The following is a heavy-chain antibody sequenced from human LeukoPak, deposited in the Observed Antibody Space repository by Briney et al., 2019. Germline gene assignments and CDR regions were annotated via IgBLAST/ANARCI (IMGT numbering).Heavy chain of an antibody. D-gene: IGHD1-26*01. V-gene: IGHV3-20*04. CDR1: EFSVGSNY. CDR3: ARKGLGGELGGFDC. CDR2: INRIGSIT. J-gene: IGHJ4*02. Sequence: GGSLRLSCAASEFSVGSNYMTWVRQAPGKGLEWVSGINRIGSITGNADSVKGRFTISRDNAKGSLYLQMNSLRAEDTALYYCARKGLGGELGGFDCWGQGTLVTVSS.